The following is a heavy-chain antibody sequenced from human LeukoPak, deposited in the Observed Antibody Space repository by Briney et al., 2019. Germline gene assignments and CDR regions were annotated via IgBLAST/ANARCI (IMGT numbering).Heavy chain of an antibody. V-gene: IGHV3-21*01. D-gene: IGHD4-11*01. Sequence: GGSLRLSCAASGFTFSRYSMNWVRQAPGKGLEWVSSISSSSSYIYYADSVKGRFTVSRDNAENSVYLQMNSLRAEDTAVYYCARDKWLTTTHYFDYWGQGTLVTVSS. CDR3: ARDKWLTTTHYFDY. CDR2: ISSSSSYI. CDR1: GFTFSRYS. J-gene: IGHJ4*02.